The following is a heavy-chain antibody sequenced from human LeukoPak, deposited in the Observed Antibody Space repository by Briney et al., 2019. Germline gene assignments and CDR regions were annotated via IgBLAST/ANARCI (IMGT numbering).Heavy chain of an antibody. CDR2: ITSDGSVT. D-gene: IGHD2-15*01. V-gene: IGHV3-74*01. CDR3: ASFACSSGTCYDYFDY. J-gene: IGHJ4*02. CDR1: GFTFSTFW. Sequence: PGGSLRLSCAASGFTFSTFWMHWVRQAPGKGLVWVSRITSDGSVTSYADSVKGRFTIPRDNAKNTVYLQMNSLRAEDTAVYYCASFACSSGTCYDYFDYWGQGNLVTVSS.